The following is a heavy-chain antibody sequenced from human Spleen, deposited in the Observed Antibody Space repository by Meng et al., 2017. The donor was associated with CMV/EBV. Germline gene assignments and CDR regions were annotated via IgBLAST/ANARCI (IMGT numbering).Heavy chain of an antibody. CDR2: SNQSGGT. CDR3: AREDCSGGSCSYFDY. J-gene: IGHJ4*02. CDR1: CQSFSCYY. D-gene: IGHD2-15*01. V-gene: IGHV4-34*02. Sequence: VPLQQWGAGLFKSSESLSLNFAVYCQSFSCYYWSWIRQPPGKGLKWIGESNQSGGTNYNPSLKSRVTISVGTSKNQFSLKLSSVTAADTAVYYCAREDCSGGSCSYFDYWGRGTLVTVSS.